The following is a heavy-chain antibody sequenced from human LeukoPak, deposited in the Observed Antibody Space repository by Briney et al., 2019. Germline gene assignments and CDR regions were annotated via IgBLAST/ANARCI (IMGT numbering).Heavy chain of an antibody. J-gene: IGHJ6*03. CDR3: ARRSRGGNSGYYNYYYMDV. CDR2: MNPNSGNT. CDR1: GYTFTSYD. Sequence: ASVKVSCKASGYTFTSYDINWVRQATGQGLEWTGWMNPNSGNTGCAQKFQGRVTITRNTSISTAYMELSSLRSEDTAVYYCARRSRGGNSGYYNYYYMDVWGKGTTVTVSS. V-gene: IGHV1-8*03. D-gene: IGHD4-23*01.